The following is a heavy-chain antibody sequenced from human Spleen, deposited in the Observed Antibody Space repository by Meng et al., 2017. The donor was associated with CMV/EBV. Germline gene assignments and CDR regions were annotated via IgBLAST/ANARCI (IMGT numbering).Heavy chain of an antibody. D-gene: IGHD2-2*03. Sequence: GGSLRLSCAASGFTFSSYAMSWVRQAPGKGLEWVSAISGSGGSTYYADSVKGRFTISRDNSKNTLYLQMNSLRAEDTAVYYCARDGYCSSTSCYGLDYWGQGTLVTVSS. CDR3: ARDGYCSSTSCYGLDY. CDR2: ISGSGGST. V-gene: IGHV3-23*01. J-gene: IGHJ4*02. CDR1: GFTFSSYA.